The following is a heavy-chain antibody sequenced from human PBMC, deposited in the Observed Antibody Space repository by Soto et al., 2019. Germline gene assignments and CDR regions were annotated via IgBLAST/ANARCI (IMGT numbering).Heavy chain of an antibody. CDR1: GGIFSNFA. CDR3: ASDYFYCSNGVCRHDAFDL. CDR2: IIPMSGTS. J-gene: IGHJ3*01. D-gene: IGHD2-8*01. V-gene: IGHV1-69*13. Sequence: GASVKVSCKASGGIFSNFAFSWVRQAPGQGLEWMGGIIPMSGTSNYAQKFQGRVTITADDSTSTAYMELNSLRSEDTAMYYCASDYFYCSNGVCRHDAFDLWGQGTVVTVSS.